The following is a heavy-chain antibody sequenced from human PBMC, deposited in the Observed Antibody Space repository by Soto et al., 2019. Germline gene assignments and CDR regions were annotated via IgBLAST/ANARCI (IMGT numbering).Heavy chain of an antibody. CDR2: INQDVSDK. CDR3: ARTNSGSHFELDY. Sequence: PWGSLRLSCAASGFTFSSYWMTWVRQDPGKGLEWVANINQDVSDKTYVDSVKGRFTISRDNAKNSLYLEMNSLRDDDTAIYYCARTNSGSHFELDYWGTGNLVTVSS. J-gene: IGHJ4*02. V-gene: IGHV3-7*01. D-gene: IGHD1-26*01. CDR1: GFTFSSYW.